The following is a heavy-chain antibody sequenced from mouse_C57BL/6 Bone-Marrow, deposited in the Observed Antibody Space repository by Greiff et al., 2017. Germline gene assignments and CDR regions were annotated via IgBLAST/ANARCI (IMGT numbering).Heavy chain of an antibody. Sequence: QVQLKQPGAELVMPGASVKLSCKASGYTFTSYWMHWVKQRPGQGLEWIGEIDPSDSYTNYNQKFKGKSTLTVDKSSSTAYMQLSSLTSEDSAVYYCAREALYSNYAMDYWGQGTSVTVSS. CDR1: GYTFTSYW. V-gene: IGHV1-69*01. CDR2: IDPSDSYT. D-gene: IGHD2-5*01. J-gene: IGHJ4*01. CDR3: AREALYSNYAMDY.